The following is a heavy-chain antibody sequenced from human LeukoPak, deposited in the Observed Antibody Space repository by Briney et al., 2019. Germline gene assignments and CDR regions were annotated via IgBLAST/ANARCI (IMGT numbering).Heavy chain of an antibody. V-gene: IGHV3-7*01. D-gene: IGHD3-9*01. CDR1: GFTFRSYT. CDR2: MKEDGSEI. Sequence: GRSLRLSCVASGFTFRSYTMSWARQAPGKGLEWVAKMKEDGSEIYYVDSVKGRFTICRDNAKNSLCLQMNNLTVEDTAVYYCARGGARYLDSWGQGTLVTVSS. CDR3: ARGGARYLDS. J-gene: IGHJ4*02.